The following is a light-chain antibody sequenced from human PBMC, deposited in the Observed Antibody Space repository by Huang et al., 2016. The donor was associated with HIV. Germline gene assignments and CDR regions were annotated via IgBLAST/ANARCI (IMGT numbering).Light chain of an antibody. CDR3: HQYYDTPQT. J-gene: IGKJ1*01. CDR2: CAS. CDR1: QSVLKTSNNKNC. Sequence: DIVVTQSPDSLALSLGGRAAINCMASQSVLKTSNNKNCLSWYQLKPGQPPKLLIYCASTRESGVPDRFSGSGSGTHFTLTIASLQAEDVAVYYCHQYYDTPQTFGQGTKVEVK. V-gene: IGKV4-1*01.